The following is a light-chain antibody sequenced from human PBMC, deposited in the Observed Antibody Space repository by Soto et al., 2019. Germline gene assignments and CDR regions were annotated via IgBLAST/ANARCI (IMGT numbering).Light chain of an antibody. Sequence: QSVLTQPPSVSAAPGQKVTISCSGSSSNIGNNYVSWYQQLPGTAPKLLIYDNNKRPSGIPDRFSGSKSGTSATLGITGLPAGDEADYYCGTLDSSLSAGVFGGGTQLTVL. CDR2: DNN. CDR3: GTLDSSLSAGV. J-gene: IGLJ2*01. CDR1: SSNIGNNY. V-gene: IGLV1-51*01.